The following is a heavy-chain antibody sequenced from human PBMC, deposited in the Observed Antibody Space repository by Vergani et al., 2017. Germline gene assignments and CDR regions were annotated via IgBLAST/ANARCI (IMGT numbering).Heavy chain of an antibody. J-gene: IGHJ3*02. CDR1: GGSISSGSYY. Sequence: QVQLQESGPGLVKPSQTLSLTCTVSGGSISSGSYYWSWIRQPAGKGLEWIGRIYTSWSTNYNPSLKSRVTMSVDTSKNQFSLKLSSVTAADTAVYYCAGRLVVPAARDLTDAFDIWGQGTMVTVSS. V-gene: IGHV4-61*02. CDR3: AGRLVVPAARDLTDAFDI. CDR2: IYTSWST. D-gene: IGHD2-2*01.